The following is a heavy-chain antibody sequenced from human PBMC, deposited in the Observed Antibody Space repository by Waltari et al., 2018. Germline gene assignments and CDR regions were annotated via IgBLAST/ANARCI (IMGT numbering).Heavy chain of an antibody. D-gene: IGHD4-17*01. J-gene: IGHJ4*02. CDR3: AKAFYGDYWGGGDY. CDR1: GFTFSSYA. Sequence: EVQLLESGGGLVQPGGSLRLSCAASGFTFSSYAMSWVRQAPGKGLEWVPAISGSGGGNYYASPVKGRFPISRKQYKNTLYLQKDSPRAQETAVFYCAKAFYGDYWGGGDYWGQGTLVTVSS. CDR2: ISGSGGGN. V-gene: IGHV3-23*01.